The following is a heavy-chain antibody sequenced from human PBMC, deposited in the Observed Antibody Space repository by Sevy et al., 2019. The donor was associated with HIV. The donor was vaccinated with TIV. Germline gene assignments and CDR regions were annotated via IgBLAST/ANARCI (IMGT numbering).Heavy chain of an antibody. CDR3: AREISGVCCTFDY. Sequence: SETLSLTCAVYGGSFSGYYWSWIRQPPGKGLEWIGEINHSDSTNYNPSLKSRVTISFDTSKNQFSLKLHSVTAADTAVYYCAREISGVCCTFDYWSQGTLVTVSS. D-gene: IGHD2-15*01. CDR2: INHSDST. CDR1: GGSFSGYY. J-gene: IGHJ4*02. V-gene: IGHV4-34*01.